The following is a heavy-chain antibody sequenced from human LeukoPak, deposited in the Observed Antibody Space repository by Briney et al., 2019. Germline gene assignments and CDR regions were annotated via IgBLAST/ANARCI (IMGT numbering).Heavy chain of an antibody. CDR2: IYYSGST. CDR3: ARLHYYDSSGYYRSYWYFDL. CDR1: GGSISSYY. D-gene: IGHD3-22*01. Sequence: PSETLSLTCTVSGGSISSYYWSWIRQPPGKGLEWIGYIYYSGSTNYNPSLKSRVTISVDTSKNQFSLKLSSVTAADTAVYYCARLHYYDSSGYYRSYWYFDLWGRGTLVTVSS. V-gene: IGHV4-59*01. J-gene: IGHJ2*01.